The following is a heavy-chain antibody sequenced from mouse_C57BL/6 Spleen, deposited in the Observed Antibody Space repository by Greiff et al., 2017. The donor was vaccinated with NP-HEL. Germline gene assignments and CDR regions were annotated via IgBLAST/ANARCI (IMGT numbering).Heavy chain of an antibody. CDR1: GFTFSDYG. V-gene: IGHV5-17*01. J-gene: IGHJ4*01. Sequence: EVNVVESGGGLVKPGGSLKLSCAASGFTFSDYGMHWVRQAPEKGLEWVAYISSGSSTIYYADTVKGRFTISRDNAKNTLFLQMTSLRSEDTAMYYCARGDYGSSYGYAMDYWGQGTSVTVSS. D-gene: IGHD1-1*01. CDR3: ARGDYGSSYGYAMDY. CDR2: ISSGSSTI.